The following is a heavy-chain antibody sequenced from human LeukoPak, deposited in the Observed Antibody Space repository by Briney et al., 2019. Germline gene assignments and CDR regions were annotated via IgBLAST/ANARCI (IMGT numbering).Heavy chain of an antibody. CDR1: GFTFSNAW. Sequence: GGALRLSCAASGFTFSNAWMSWVRQAPGKGVEWVGRIKSKTDGGTTDYAAPVKGRFTISRDDSKNTLYLQMNSLKTEDTAVYYCTTDRGDPPTYYYGSGSYYQYYFDYWGQGTLVAVSS. D-gene: IGHD3-10*01. CDR2: IKSKTDGGTT. V-gene: IGHV3-15*01. J-gene: IGHJ4*02. CDR3: TTDRGDPPTYYYGSGSYYQYYFDY.